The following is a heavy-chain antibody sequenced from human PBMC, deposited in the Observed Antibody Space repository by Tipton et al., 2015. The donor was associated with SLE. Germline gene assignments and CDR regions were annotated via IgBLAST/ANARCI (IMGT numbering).Heavy chain of an antibody. V-gene: IGHV4-34*01. CDR2: INHSGST. CDR3: ARIFYYGSGSPLDY. J-gene: IGHJ4*02. D-gene: IGHD3-10*01. CDR1: GGSFSGYY. Sequence: TLSLTCAVYGGSFSGYYWSWFRQPPGKGLEWIGEINHSGSTNYNPSLKSRVTISVDTSKNQFSLKLSSVTAADTAVYYCARIFYYGSGSPLDYWGQGTLVTVSS.